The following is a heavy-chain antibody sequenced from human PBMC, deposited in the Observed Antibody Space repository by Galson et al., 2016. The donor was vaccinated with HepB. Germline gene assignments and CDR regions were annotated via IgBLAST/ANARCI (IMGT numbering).Heavy chain of an antibody. CDR3: ARLPREVLGWFDT. Sequence: SETLSLTCTVSGASITKDKFFWGWLRQPPGKGLEWIASISYSGITNYNPSLQSRTTISVYTSKDYFSLELNSVTAADTGVYFCARLPREVLGWFDTWGRGILVTVSS. V-gene: IGHV4-39*02. CDR2: ISYSGIT. CDR1: GASITKDKFF. J-gene: IGHJ5*01. D-gene: IGHD3-10*01.